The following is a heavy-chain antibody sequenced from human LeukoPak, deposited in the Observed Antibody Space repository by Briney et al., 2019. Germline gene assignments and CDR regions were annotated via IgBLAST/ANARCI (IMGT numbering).Heavy chain of an antibody. CDR1: GGSISSYY. CDR2: IYYSGST. J-gene: IGHJ6*02. CDR3: ARQNGSYDLWHYYYGTDV. D-gene: IGHD1-26*01. Sequence: SGTLSLTCTVSGGSISSYYWSWIRQPPGKGLEWIGYIYYSGSTNYNPSLKSRVTISVDTSKNQFSLKLSSVTAADTAVYYCARQNGSYDLWHYYYGTDVWGQGTTVTVSS. V-gene: IGHV4-59*08.